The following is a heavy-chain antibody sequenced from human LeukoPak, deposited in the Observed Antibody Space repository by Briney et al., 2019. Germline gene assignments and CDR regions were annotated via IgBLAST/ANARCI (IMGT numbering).Heavy chain of an antibody. CDR3: AREEDYTYDY. V-gene: IGHV4-4*07. CDR1: GVSISSYY. Sequence: PSETLSLTCTVSGVSISSYYWSWIRQPAGKGLEWIGSIYYSGSTYYNPSLKSRVTISVDTSKNQFSLKLSSVTAADTAVYYCAREEDYTYDYWGQGTLVTVSS. J-gene: IGHJ4*02. D-gene: IGHD4-11*01. CDR2: IYYSGST.